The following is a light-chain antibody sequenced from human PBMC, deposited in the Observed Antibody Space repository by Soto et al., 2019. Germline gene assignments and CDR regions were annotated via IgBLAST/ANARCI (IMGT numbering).Light chain of an antibody. Sequence: QSVLTQPPSVSGAPGQRVTISCTGSSSNIGAGYVVHWYQQLPGTAPKLLIYVNNNRPSGVPDRFSGSKSGTSASLAITGLQAEDEADYYCQSYDSSLSAVLFGGGTKRTVL. V-gene: IGLV1-40*01. CDR3: QSYDSSLSAVL. CDR1: SSNIGAGYV. J-gene: IGLJ2*01. CDR2: VNN.